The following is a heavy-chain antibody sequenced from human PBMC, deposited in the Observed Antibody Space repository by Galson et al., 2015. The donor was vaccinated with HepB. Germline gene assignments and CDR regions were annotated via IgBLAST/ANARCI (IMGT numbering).Heavy chain of an antibody. CDR1: GFSFGDYG. CDR2: ISYNGENT. CDR3: AKDRTIYYDSMDYYPDATDV. Sequence: SLRLSCATSGFSFGDYGMSWVRQVPGKGLEWVADISYNGENTAYAESVRGRFTISRDNARKSLFLQMTSLRGEDTALYFCAKDRTIYYDSMDYYPDATDVWGQGTMVIVTS. J-gene: IGHJ3*01. V-gene: IGHV3-20*04. D-gene: IGHD3-22*01.